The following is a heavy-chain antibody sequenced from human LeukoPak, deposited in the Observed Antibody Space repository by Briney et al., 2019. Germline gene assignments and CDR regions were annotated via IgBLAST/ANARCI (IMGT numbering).Heavy chain of an antibody. V-gene: IGHV4-38-2*02. Sequence: SETLSLTCTVSGYSISSGYYWGWIRQPPGKGLEWIGSIYHSGSTYYNPSLKSRVTISVDTSKNQFSLKLSSVTAADTAVYYCARDFLPPYYYDSSGYYRWFDHWGQGTLVTVSS. J-gene: IGHJ5*02. CDR2: IYHSGST. D-gene: IGHD3-22*01. CDR3: ARDFLPPYYYDSSGYYRWFDH. CDR1: GYSISSGYY.